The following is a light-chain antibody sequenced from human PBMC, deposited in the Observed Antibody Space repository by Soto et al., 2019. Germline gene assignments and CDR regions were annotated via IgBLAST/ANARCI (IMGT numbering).Light chain of an antibody. CDR2: GAS. V-gene: IGKV3-20*01. J-gene: IGKJ5*01. CDR3: QQYGRPPIT. CDR1: QSVTGNH. Sequence: EIVLTQSPGTLSLSPGERATLSCRASQSVTGNHLAWYQQKPGQAPRPLIFGASIRATGIPDRFSGSGSGTDFTLTINRLEPEDFAVYYCQQYGRPPITFGQGTRLEIK.